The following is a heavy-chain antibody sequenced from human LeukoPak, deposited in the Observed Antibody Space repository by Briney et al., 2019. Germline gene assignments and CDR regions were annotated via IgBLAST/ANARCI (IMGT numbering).Heavy chain of an antibody. V-gene: IGHV5-51*01. CDR1: GYSFTSYW. CDR2: IYPGDSDT. Sequence: GESLKISSRGSGYSFTSYWIGWVRQMPGKGLEWMGIIYPGDSDTRYSPSFQGQVTISADKSISTAYLQWSSLKASDTAMYYCARRGGYCTNGVCYHAFDIWGQGTMVTVSS. J-gene: IGHJ3*02. D-gene: IGHD2-8*01. CDR3: ARRGGYCTNGVCYHAFDI.